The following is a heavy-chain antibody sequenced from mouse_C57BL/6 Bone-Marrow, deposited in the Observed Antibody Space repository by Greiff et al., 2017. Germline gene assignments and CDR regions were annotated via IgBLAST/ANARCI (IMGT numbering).Heavy chain of an antibody. D-gene: IGHD1-1*01. CDR2: ISSGGDYI. V-gene: IGHV5-9-1*02. CDR3: TRDGDGSSYWYFDV. J-gene: IGHJ1*03. CDR1: GFTFSSYA. Sequence: EVQGVESGEGLVKPGGSLKLSCAASGFTFSSYAMSWVRQTPEKRLEWVAYISSGGDYIYYADTVKGRFTISRDNARNTLYLQMSSLKSEDTAMYYCTRDGDGSSYWYFDVWGTGTTVTVSS.